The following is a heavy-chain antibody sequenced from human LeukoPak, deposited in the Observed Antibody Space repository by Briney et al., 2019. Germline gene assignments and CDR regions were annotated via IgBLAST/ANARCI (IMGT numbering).Heavy chain of an antibody. D-gene: IGHD3-9*01. CDR2: ISYDGSNK. CDR1: GFTFSSYG. J-gene: IGHJ4*02. CDR3: AKDLENYDILTGYYPL. V-gene: IGHV3-30*18. Sequence: PGGSLRLSCAASGFTFSSYGMHWVRRAPGKGLEWVAVISYDGSNKYYADSVKGRFTITRDNSKNTLYLQMNSLRAEDTAVYYCAKDLENYDILTGYYPLWGQGTLVTVSS.